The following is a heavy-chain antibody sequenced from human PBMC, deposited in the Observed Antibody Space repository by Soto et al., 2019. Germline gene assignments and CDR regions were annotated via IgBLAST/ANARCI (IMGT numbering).Heavy chain of an antibody. CDR3: AADSTGYSSGWYGSGTYYYGMDV. CDR1: GFTFTSTA. CDR2: IVVGSGNT. Sequence: SVTVSCMASGFTFTSTAVQWVRQARGQRLEWIGWIVVGSGNTNYAQKFQERVTITRDMSTSTAYMELSSLRSEDTAVYYCAADSTGYSSGWYGSGTYYYGMDVWGQGTTVTVSS. J-gene: IGHJ6*02. D-gene: IGHD6-19*01. V-gene: IGHV1-58*01.